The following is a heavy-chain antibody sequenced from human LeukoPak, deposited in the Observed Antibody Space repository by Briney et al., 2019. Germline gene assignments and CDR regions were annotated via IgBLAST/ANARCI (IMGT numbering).Heavy chain of an antibody. J-gene: IGHJ4*02. D-gene: IGHD2-21*02. CDR1: GGSISSYY. CDR3: AIDRLYYFDY. Sequence: PSETLSLTCTVSGGSISSYYWSWIRQPPGKGLEWIGYIYYSGSTNYNPSLKSRVTISVDTSKNQFSLKLSSVTAADTAVYYCAIDRLYYFDYWGQGTLVTVSS. CDR2: IYYSGST. V-gene: IGHV4-59*01.